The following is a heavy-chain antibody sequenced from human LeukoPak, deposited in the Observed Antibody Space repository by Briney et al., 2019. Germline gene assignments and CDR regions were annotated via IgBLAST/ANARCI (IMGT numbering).Heavy chain of an antibody. Sequence: GGSLRLSCAASGFTFSSYAMSRVRQAPGKGLEWVSSSGSGGNTYYTDSVKGRFTISRDNSKNTLYLQMNSLRAEDTAVYYCAKDRSEVVVAAMNYWGQGTLVTVSS. J-gene: IGHJ4*02. CDR1: GFTFSSYA. D-gene: IGHD2-15*01. CDR2: SGSGGNT. CDR3: AKDRSEVVVAAMNY. V-gene: IGHV3-23*01.